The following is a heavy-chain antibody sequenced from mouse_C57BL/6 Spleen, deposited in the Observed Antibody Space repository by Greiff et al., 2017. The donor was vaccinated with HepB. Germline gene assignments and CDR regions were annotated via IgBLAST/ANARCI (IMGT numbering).Heavy chain of an antibody. CDR2: IDPETGGT. J-gene: IGHJ2*01. CDR1: GYTFTDYE. D-gene: IGHD1-1*01. Sequence: QVQLQQSGAELVRPGASVTLSCKASGYTFTDYEMHWVKQTPVHGLEWIGAIDPETGGTAYNQKFKGKAILTADKSSSTAYMELRSLTSEDSAVYYGTRTASSYYYGSSYDYWGQGTTLTVSS. CDR3: TRTASSYYYGSSYDY. V-gene: IGHV1-15*01.